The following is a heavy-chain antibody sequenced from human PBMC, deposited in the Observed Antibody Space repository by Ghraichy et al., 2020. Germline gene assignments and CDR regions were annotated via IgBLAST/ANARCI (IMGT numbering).Heavy chain of an antibody. D-gene: IGHD2-21*01. CDR3: ARGRSMGY. V-gene: IGHV4-59*01. CDR1: GGSISSYY. J-gene: IGHJ4*02. CDR2: IYYSGST. Sequence: SETLSLTCTVSGGSISSYYWSWIRQPPGKGLEWIGYIYYSGSTNYNPSLKSRVTISVDTSKNQFSLKLRSVTAADTAVYYCARGRSMGYWGQGTLVTVSS.